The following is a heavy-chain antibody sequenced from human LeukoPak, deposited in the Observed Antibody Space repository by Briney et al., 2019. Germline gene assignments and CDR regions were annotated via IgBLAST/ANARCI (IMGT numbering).Heavy chain of an antibody. D-gene: IGHD5-18*01. Sequence: SETLSFTCAVYGGSFSGYYWSWTRQPPGKGLQWIGEINHSGSTNYNPSLKSRVTISVDTSKNQFSLKLSSVTAADTAVYYCARGRARGYSYGRFYFDYWGQGTLVTVSS. CDR3: ARGRARGYSYGRFYFDY. V-gene: IGHV4-34*01. CDR2: INHSGST. CDR1: GGSFSGYY. J-gene: IGHJ4*02.